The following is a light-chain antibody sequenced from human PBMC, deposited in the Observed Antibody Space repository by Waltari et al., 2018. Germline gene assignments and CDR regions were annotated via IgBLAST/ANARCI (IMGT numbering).Light chain of an antibody. CDR3: QQSDSDLT. J-gene: IGKJ4*01. Sequence: DIQMTQSPSSLSASVGDRVTITCRASQSVSRFLNWYQQKPGRAPNLLIYGASTLQSGVPSRFSGSGSGTDFTLTIDSLQPEDFATYYCQQSDSDLTFGGGTKVESK. CDR2: GAS. CDR1: QSVSRF. V-gene: IGKV1-39*01.